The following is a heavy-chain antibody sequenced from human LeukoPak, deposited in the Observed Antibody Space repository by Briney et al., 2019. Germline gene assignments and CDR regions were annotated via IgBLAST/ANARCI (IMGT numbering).Heavy chain of an antibody. V-gene: IGHV1-46*01. Sequence: ASVKVSCKASGYTFTSYYMHWVRQAPGQGLEWMGIINPSGGSTSYAQKFQGRVTMTRDTSTSTVYMELSSLRSEDTAVYYCARDRAKRGHYDILTGFEGGWYFDYWGQGTLVTVSS. CDR2: INPSGGST. J-gene: IGHJ4*02. CDR1: GYTFTSYY. CDR3: ARDRAKRGHYDILTGFEGGWYFDY. D-gene: IGHD3-9*01.